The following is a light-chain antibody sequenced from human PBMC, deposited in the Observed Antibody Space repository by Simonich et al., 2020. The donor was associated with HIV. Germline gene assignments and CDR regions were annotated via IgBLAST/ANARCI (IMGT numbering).Light chain of an antibody. Sequence: QSALTQPRSVSGSPGQSVTISCTGTSSDVGSSNFVSWYQQHPDKAPKLIIYEGNKRPSGVSNRFSGSKSGNTASLTISGLQAEDEADYYCSSYVGTNNIFGGGTKLTVL. CDR1: SSDVGSSNF. J-gene: IGLJ2*01. V-gene: IGLV2-23*01. CDR2: EGN. CDR3: SSYVGTNNI.